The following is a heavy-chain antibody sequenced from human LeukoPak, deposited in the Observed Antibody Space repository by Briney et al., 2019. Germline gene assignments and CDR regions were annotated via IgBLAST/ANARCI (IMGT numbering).Heavy chain of an antibody. CDR3: AKGQRSGTYYNAFDY. CDR2: IKEDGSIQ. V-gene: IGHV3-7*03. D-gene: IGHD3-10*01. Sequence: GGSLRLSCVASGFTFSSYWMTWVRQAPGKGLEWLANIKEDGSIQYYLDSVRGRVTISRDNSKNSLYLQMNSLRTEDTTLYYCAKGQRSGTYYNAFDYLGQGTLVTVSS. CDR1: GFTFSSYW. J-gene: IGHJ4*02.